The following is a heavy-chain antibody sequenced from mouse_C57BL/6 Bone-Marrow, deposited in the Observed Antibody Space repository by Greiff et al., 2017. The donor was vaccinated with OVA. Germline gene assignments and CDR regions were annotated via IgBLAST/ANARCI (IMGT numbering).Heavy chain of an antibody. Sequence: VQLKESGGGLVQPGGSLSLSCAASGFTFTDYYMSWVRQPPGKALEWLGFIRNKANGYTTEYSASVKGRFTISRDNSQSILYLQMNALRAEDSATYYCARPQTAQATFPFAYWGQGTLVTVSA. V-gene: IGHV7-3*01. CDR2: IRNKANGYTT. J-gene: IGHJ3*01. D-gene: IGHD3-2*02. CDR1: GFTFTDYY. CDR3: ARPQTAQATFPFAY.